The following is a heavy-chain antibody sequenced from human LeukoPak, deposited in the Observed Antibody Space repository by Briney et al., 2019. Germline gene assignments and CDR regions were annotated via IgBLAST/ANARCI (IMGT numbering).Heavy chain of an antibody. V-gene: IGHV1-2*02. CDR1: GYTFTGYY. CDR2: INSNSGGT. D-gene: IGHD6-6*01. CDR3: ARTSIAARRADFDY. J-gene: IGHJ4*02. Sequence: ASVKVSCKASGYTFTGYYMHWVRQAPGQGLEWMGWINSNSGGTSYAQKFQGRVTLTRDTPARTAFMELNRLTSDDTAVYYGARTSIAARRADFDYWGQGTVVTVSS.